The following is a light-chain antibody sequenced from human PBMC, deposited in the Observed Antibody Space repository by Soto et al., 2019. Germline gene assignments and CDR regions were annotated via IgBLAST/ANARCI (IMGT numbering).Light chain of an antibody. V-gene: IGLV1-44*01. Sequence: QSVLTQPPSASGTPGQRVTISCSGSSSNIGSNTVNWYQQLPGTAPKLLIYSNNQRPSGVPDRFSGSKSGTSASLAISGLQSEDEADCYCAAWDDSLNGPHVVFGGGTMLTVL. J-gene: IGLJ2*01. CDR1: SSNIGSNT. CDR3: AAWDDSLNGPHVV. CDR2: SNN.